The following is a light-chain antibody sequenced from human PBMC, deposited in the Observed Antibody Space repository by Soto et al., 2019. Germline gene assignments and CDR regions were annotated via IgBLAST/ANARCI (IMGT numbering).Light chain of an antibody. Sequence: EIVLTQSPGTLSLSVGERVTLSCRASQSVSSDLAWYQQKPGQAPRLLIYAASTRATGIPARFSGSGSGTEFTLTISSLQSEDFAVYYCQQYNNWPPRTFGGGTTVEIK. J-gene: IGKJ4*01. CDR3: QQYNNWPPRT. CDR1: QSVSSD. V-gene: IGKV3-15*01. CDR2: AAS.